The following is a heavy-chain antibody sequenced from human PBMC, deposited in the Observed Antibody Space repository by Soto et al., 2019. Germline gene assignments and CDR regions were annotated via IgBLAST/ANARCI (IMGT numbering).Heavy chain of an antibody. CDR1: GGPINVYY. V-gene: IGHV4-59*01. CDR2: IYNIGNT. J-gene: IGHJ4*02. D-gene: IGHD3-10*01. CDR3: ARGRFVGGYYFDY. Sequence: QVQLQESGPGLVKPSETLSLTCTVSGGPINVYYWSWIRQPPGKGLEWIGYIYNIGNTNSNPSLKSRVTISLDTSKNQFSLSLSSVTAADTAVYYCARGRFVGGYYFDYWGQGTLVTVSS.